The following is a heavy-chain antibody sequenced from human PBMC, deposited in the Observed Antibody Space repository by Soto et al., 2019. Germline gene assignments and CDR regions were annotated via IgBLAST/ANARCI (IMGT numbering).Heavy chain of an antibody. V-gene: IGHV1-69*13. CDR2: IIPIFGTA. J-gene: IGHJ4*02. Sequence: VASVKVSCKASGGTFSSYAISWVRQAPGQGLEWMGGIIPIFGTANYAQKFQGGVTITADESTSTAYMELSSLRSEDTAVYYCARHCSGGSCYSSFDYWGQGTLVTVSS. D-gene: IGHD2-15*01. CDR3: ARHCSGGSCYSSFDY. CDR1: GGTFSSYA.